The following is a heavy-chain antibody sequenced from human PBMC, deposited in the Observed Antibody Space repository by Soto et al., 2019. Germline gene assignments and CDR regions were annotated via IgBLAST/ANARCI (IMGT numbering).Heavy chain of an antibody. Sequence: SESLPHTYSVSGACTSGPPYCWCWFRQHPGKGLEWIGYIYFSGSTFYNESLKSRVTISVDTSKNQFSLKLSSVTAADTAVYYCARVELGGLLNALDIWGQGTMVT. CDR3: ARVELGGLLNALDI. CDR1: GACTSGPPYC. V-gene: IGHV4-31*03. J-gene: IGHJ3*02. CDR2: IYFSGST. D-gene: IGHD1-26*01.